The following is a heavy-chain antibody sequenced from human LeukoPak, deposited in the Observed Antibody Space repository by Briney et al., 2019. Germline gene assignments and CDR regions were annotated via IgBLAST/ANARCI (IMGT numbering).Heavy chain of an antibody. CDR3: AGAPNPTFFDY. Sequence: SETLSLTCTVSGGSVSSDSYYWSWIWQPPGKGLEWIGHISYSGTTNYNPSLKSRVIISIDISQNQFSLKLSSVTAADTAVYYCAGAPNPTFFDYWGQGPLATVSS. V-gene: IGHV4-61*01. CDR1: GGSVSSDSYY. CDR2: ISYSGTT. J-gene: IGHJ4*02.